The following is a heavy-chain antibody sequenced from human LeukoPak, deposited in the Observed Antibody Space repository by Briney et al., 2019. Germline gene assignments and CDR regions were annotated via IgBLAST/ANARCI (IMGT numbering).Heavy chain of an antibody. Sequence: ASVKVSCKASGYTFTGYYIHWVRQAPGQGLEWMGWISAYNGNTNYAQNLQGRVTMTTDTSTSTAYMEPRSLRSDDTAVYYCAREVRAYSSPFDPWGQGTLVTVSS. D-gene: IGHD6-19*01. CDR3: AREVRAYSSPFDP. J-gene: IGHJ5*02. CDR1: GYTFTGYY. V-gene: IGHV1-18*04. CDR2: ISAYNGNT.